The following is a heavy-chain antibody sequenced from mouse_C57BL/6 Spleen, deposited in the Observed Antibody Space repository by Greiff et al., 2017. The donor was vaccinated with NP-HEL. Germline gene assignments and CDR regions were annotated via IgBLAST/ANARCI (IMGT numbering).Heavy chain of an antibody. Sequence: QVQLQQSGAELVMPGASVKLSCKASGYTFTSYWMHWVKQRPGQGLEWIGEIDPSDSYTNYNQKFKGKSTLTVDKSSSTAYMQLSSLTSEDSAVYYCARRDDSYYAMDYWGQGTSVTVSS. CDR2: IDPSDSYT. CDR3: ARRDDSYYAMDY. J-gene: IGHJ4*01. D-gene: IGHD2-4*01. V-gene: IGHV1-69*01. CDR1: GYTFTSYW.